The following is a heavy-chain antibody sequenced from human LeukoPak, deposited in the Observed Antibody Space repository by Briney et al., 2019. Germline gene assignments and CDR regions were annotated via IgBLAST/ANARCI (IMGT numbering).Heavy chain of an antibody. J-gene: IGHJ4*02. CDR1: GFTFSDYD. Sequence: LSAGSLRLSCAASGFTFSDYDMHWVRQATGKGLEWVSAIGTAGDTYYTGSVKGRYTISRENAKNSLYLQMNSLRAGDTAVYYCARVAKERVGGVYYFDYWGQGTLVTVSS. CDR3: ARVAKERVGGVYYFDY. V-gene: IGHV3-13*01. CDR2: IGTAGDT. D-gene: IGHD1-1*01.